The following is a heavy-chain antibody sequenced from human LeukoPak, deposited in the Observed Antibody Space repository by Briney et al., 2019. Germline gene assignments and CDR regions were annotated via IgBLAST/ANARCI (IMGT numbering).Heavy chain of an antibody. D-gene: IGHD3-22*01. Sequence: GASVKVSCKASGYTFTGYYMHWVRQAPGQGLEWMGWINPNSGGTNYAQKFQGRVTMTRDTSISTAYMELGRLRSDDTAVYYCARDIRNYYDSSGYSDYWGQGTLVTVSS. CDR3: ARDIRNYYDSSGYSDY. V-gene: IGHV1-2*02. J-gene: IGHJ4*02. CDR1: GYTFTGYY. CDR2: INPNSGGT.